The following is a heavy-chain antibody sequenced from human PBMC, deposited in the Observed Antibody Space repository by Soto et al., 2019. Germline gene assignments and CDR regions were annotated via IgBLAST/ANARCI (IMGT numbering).Heavy chain of an antibody. V-gene: IGHV1-3*01. CDR1: GYTFTSYA. CDR2: INAGNGNT. Sequence: QVQLVQSGAEVKKPGASVKVSCKASGYTFTSYAMRWVRQAPGQRLEWMGWINAGNGNTKYSQKFQGRVTITRDTSASTDYMELSSLRSEDTAVYYCASGYDFWSGGAYMDVWGKGTTVTVSS. CDR3: ASGYDFWSGGAYMDV. D-gene: IGHD3-3*01. J-gene: IGHJ6*03.